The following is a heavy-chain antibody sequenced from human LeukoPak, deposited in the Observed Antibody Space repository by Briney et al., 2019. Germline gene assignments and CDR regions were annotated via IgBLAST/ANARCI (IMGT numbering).Heavy chain of an antibody. Sequence: PGGSLRLSCAAPGLTFSRHWMHWVRQAPGKGRVWVSRINSDGSRTNYADSVKGRFSISRDNAKNMLYLQMNSLRVEDTAVYYCAREYDSSGSYSRQSDAFDIWGQGTMVTVSS. CDR2: INSDGSRT. J-gene: IGHJ3*02. CDR3: AREYDSSGSYSRQSDAFDI. V-gene: IGHV3-74*01. D-gene: IGHD3-22*01. CDR1: GLTFSRHW.